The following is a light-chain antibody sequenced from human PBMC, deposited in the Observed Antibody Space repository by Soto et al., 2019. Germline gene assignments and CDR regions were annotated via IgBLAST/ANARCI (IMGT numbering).Light chain of an antibody. Sequence: QLVLTQSPSASASLGASVKLTCTLSSGHSSYAIAWHRQQPQKGPRYLMKVNSDGSHIKGDGIADRFSGSSSGTERYLTISRLQPEDEADYYCQTWATGIRVFGGGTKVTVL. J-gene: IGLJ3*02. CDR1: SGHSSYA. CDR2: VNSDGSH. V-gene: IGLV4-69*01. CDR3: QTWATGIRV.